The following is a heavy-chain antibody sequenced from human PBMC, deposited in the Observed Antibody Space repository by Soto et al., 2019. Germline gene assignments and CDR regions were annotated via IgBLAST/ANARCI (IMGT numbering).Heavy chain of an antibody. CDR3: ARGGMRWLRSRHFDY. CDR2: IIPFFGTA. V-gene: IGHV1-69*12. D-gene: IGHD5-12*01. Sequence: QVQLVQSGAEVQKPGSSVKVSCKASGGTSSSYAISWVRQAPGQGLEWMGGIIPFFGTANYAQKFQGRVTITADESTSTAYMELSSLRSEDTAVYYCARGGMRWLRSRHFDYWGQGTLVTVSS. J-gene: IGHJ4*02. CDR1: GGTSSSYA.